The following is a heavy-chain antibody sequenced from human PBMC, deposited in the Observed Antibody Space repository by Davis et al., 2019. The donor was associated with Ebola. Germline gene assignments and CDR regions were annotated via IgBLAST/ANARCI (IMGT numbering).Heavy chain of an antibody. V-gene: IGHV3-48*02. Sequence: GGSLRLSCAASAFSSSYYSMNWVRHAPGKGLEWISFISRYSKTIHYADSVRGRFTVSRDDDKKFLYLQMDNLRDEDTAVYYCARDSGTVFDIVTTNPYCDNWGQGSLVAVSS. CDR3: ARDSGTVFDIVTTNPYCDN. D-gene: IGHD3-10*01. J-gene: IGHJ4*02. CDR1: AFSSSYYS. CDR2: ISRYSKTI.